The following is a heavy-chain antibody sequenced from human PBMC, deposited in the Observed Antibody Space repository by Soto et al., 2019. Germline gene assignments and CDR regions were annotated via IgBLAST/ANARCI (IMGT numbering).Heavy chain of an antibody. Sequence: SETLSLTCTVSGGSVSSGSYYWSWIRQPPGKGLEWIGSIYYSGSTYYNPSLKSRVTISVDTSKNQFSLKLNSVTAADTAVYYCARPYYDFWTSYYTWGQGTLVTVSS. CDR1: GGSVSSGSYY. CDR3: ARPYYDFWTSYYT. CDR2: IYYSGST. D-gene: IGHD3-3*01. J-gene: IGHJ5*02. V-gene: IGHV4-39*01.